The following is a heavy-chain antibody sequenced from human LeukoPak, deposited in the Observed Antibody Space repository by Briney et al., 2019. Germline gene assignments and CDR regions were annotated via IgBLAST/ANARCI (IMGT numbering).Heavy chain of an antibody. D-gene: IGHD3-16*02. V-gene: IGHV1-18*01. J-gene: IGHJ5*02. CDR3: ARGDDYVWGSYRQNWFDP. Sequence: ASVKVSCKASGYTFTSYGISWVRQAPGQGLEWMGWISAYNGNTNYAQKLQGRVTMTTDTSTSTAYMELSSLRSEDTAVYYCARGDDYVWGSYRQNWFDPWGQGTLVTVSS. CDR1: GYTFTSYG. CDR2: ISAYNGNT.